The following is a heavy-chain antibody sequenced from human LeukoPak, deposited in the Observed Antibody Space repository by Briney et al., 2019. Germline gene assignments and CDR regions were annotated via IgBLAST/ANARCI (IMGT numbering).Heavy chain of an antibody. D-gene: IGHD4-23*01. CDR3: ARDRPFYGGEPQNYFDY. Sequence: ASVKVSCKASGYTFTSYYMHWVRQAPGQGLEWMGIINPSGGSTSYAQKFQGRVTMTRDTSTSTVYMELSSLRSEATAVYYCARDRPFYGGEPQNYFDYWGQGTLVTVSS. J-gene: IGHJ4*02. CDR1: GYTFTSYY. V-gene: IGHV1-46*01. CDR2: INPSGGST.